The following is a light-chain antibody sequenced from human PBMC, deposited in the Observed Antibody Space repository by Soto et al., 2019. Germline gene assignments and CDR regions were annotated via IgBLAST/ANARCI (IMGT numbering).Light chain of an antibody. CDR3: SSFTSSMTNV. Sequence: QSALTQPASVSGSPGQSITISCTGTSSDVGGYNSVSWYQQHPGKAPKLIPYDVTDRPSGVSYRFSGSKSGNTASLTISGLQAADEADYFCSSFTSSMTNVFGSGTKLTVL. V-gene: IGLV2-14*01. CDR1: SSDVGGYNS. J-gene: IGLJ1*01. CDR2: DVT.